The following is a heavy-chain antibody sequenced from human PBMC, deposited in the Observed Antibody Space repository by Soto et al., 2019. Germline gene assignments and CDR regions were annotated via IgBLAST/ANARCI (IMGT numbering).Heavy chain of an antibody. J-gene: IGHJ4*02. CDR2: IWYDGSNE. D-gene: IGHD2-21*01. V-gene: IGHV3-33*01. Sequence: QVQLVESGGGVVQPGRSLRLSCAASGFTLSSNGMHWVRQAPGKGLEWVAIIWYDGSNENYADFVKGRFTISRDNSKNTLYLQMNNLRAEDTAVYYCARQGGAGLSLMFDYWGQGALVTVSS. CDR1: GFTLSSNG. CDR3: ARQGGAGLSLMFDY.